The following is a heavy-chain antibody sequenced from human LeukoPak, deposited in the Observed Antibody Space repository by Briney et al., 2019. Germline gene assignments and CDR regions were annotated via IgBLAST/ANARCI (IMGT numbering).Heavy chain of an antibody. J-gene: IGHJ6*02. Sequence: PGGSLRLSCAASGFTFSSYAMSWVRQAPGKGLEWVSALNGSRGSTYYGDSVKGRFTISRDNSKNTLYLQMNSLRAEDTAVYYCARERSGWSFIGMDVWGQGTTVTGSS. CDR1: GFTFSSYA. CDR2: LNGSRGST. CDR3: ARERSGWSFIGMDV. V-gene: IGHV3-23*01. D-gene: IGHD6-19*01.